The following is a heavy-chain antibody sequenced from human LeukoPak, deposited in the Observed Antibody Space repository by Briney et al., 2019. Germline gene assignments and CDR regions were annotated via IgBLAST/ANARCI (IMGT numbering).Heavy chain of an antibody. V-gene: IGHV4-38-2*02. D-gene: IGHD6-13*01. Sequence: SETLSLTCTVAAYSISNNSYGGGIRQPPGKGLEWIGSIYHGGSTYYNPSLNSRVTKSVNTSKNQFSLKLSSVTAADTAVYYCARKGGSSLYNWFDPWGQGTLVTVSS. J-gene: IGHJ5*02. CDR1: AYSISNNSY. CDR3: ARKGGSSLYNWFDP. CDR2: IYHGGST.